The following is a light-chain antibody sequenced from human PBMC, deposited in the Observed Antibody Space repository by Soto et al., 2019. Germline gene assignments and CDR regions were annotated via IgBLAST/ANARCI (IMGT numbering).Light chain of an antibody. CDR1: SSNIGNNF. CDR2: DNN. CDR3: GTWDNSLSGWV. V-gene: IGLV1-51*01. Sequence: QSVLTQPPSVSAAPGQKVTISCSGSSSNIGNNFVSWYQQLPGTAPKLLIYDNNKRPSGIPDRFSGSKSGTSATLGITGVQTGDEADYYCGTWDNSLSGWVFGGGTKLTVL. J-gene: IGLJ3*02.